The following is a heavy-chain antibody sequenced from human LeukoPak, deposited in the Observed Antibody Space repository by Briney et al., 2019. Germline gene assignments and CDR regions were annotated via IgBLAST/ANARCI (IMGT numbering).Heavy chain of an antibody. Sequence: PGGSLRLSCAASGITASSYAMTWVRRLQGRGWGGALGFGAGGGGPYSADSVKARFTISRDNSKNTLYLQMNSLRAGDTAVYYCAKKRGGGFSSSFDYWGQGTLVTVSS. D-gene: IGHD3-16*02. CDR2: FGAGGGGP. J-gene: IGHJ4*02. CDR1: GITASSYA. V-gene: IGHV3-23*01. CDR3: AKKRGGGFSSSFDY.